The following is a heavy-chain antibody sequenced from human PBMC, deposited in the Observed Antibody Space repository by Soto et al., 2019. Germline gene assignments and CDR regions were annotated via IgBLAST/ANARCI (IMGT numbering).Heavy chain of an antibody. CDR3: AKGAMNWFDP. CDR1: GFTLSSYS. D-gene: IGHD2-2*01. J-gene: IGHJ5*02. CDR2: ISSSSSYT. Sequence: GGSLRLSCAASGFTLSSYSMNWVRQAPGKGLEWVSSISSSSSYTYYADSVKGRFTISRDNAKNSLYLQMNSLRAEDTAVYYCAKGAMNWFDPWGLGILVTVSS. V-gene: IGHV3-21*04.